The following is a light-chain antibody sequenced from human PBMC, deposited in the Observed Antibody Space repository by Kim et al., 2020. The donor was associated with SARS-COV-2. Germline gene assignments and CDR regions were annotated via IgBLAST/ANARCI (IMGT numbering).Light chain of an antibody. Sequence: DIVMTQSPDSLGVSLGERATINCKSSQSVLSSSNNKNYLAWYQQKPGQPPKLLIYWASTRESGVPGRFSGSGSGTDFTLTISSLQAEDVAVYYCQQSYSIPLTFGGGTKVDIK. V-gene: IGKV4-1*01. J-gene: IGKJ4*01. CDR3: QQSYSIPLT. CDR1: QSVLSSSNNKNY. CDR2: WAS.